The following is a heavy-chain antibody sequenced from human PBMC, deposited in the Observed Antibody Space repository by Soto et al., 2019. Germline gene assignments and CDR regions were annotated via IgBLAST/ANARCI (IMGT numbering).Heavy chain of an antibody. V-gene: IGHV4-39*01. CDR2: IYYSGST. CDR3: ARVDIVVVVAATLGRWYFDY. CDR1: GGSISSSSYY. Sequence: PSETLSLTCTVSGGSISSSSYYWGWIRQPPGKGLEWIGSIYYSGSTYYNPSLKSRVTISVDTSKNQFSLKLSSVTAADTAVYYCARVDIVVVVAATLGRWYFDYWGQGTLVPVSS. D-gene: IGHD2-15*01. J-gene: IGHJ4*02.